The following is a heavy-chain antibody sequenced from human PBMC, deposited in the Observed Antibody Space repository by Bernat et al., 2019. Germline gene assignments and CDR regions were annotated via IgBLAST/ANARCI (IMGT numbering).Heavy chain of an antibody. D-gene: IGHD6-6*01. V-gene: IGHV1-2*04. CDR2: INPNSGGT. CDR3: ERGDRNGKQRVSFDA. CDR1: GYTFTGYY. J-gene: IGHJ5*02. Sequence: VQLVQSGAEVKKPGASVKVSCKASGYTFTGYYMHWVRQAPGQGLEWMGWINPNSGGTNYAQKFQGWVTRTRDTSSSTAYMGQRRLRADDRAVYYGERGDRNGKQRVSFDARGKGTLVSVSS.